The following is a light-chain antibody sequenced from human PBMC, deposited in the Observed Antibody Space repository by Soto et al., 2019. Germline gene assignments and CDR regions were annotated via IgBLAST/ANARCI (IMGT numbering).Light chain of an antibody. Sequence: VVLTRSPGTRSLWPLEVTTLSVMASQSISRYLAWYQQKPGQGPRLLIYGASSRATGTPDRFSGSGSGADFTLTINRLEPEDFALYYCQQYGSSPPTFGQGTKVDIK. CDR2: GAS. J-gene: IGKJ1*01. CDR3: QQYGSSPPT. CDR1: QSISRY. V-gene: IGKV3-20*01.